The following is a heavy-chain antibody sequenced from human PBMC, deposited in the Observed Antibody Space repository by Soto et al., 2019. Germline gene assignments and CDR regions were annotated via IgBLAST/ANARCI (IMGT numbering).Heavy chain of an antibody. J-gene: IGHJ4*02. V-gene: IGHV4-4*02. Sequence: QVQLQESGPGLVKPSGTLSLTCAVSGGSMSSSNWWSWVRQAPGKGLEWIGGIYHSGSTNYNPSLMSGVTISVDKSTNQFSLKLTSVTAADTAVYYCASMAAPGSFDYWGEGTLVTVSS. D-gene: IGHD6-13*01. CDR3: ASMAAPGSFDY. CDR1: GGSMSSSNW. CDR2: IYHSGST.